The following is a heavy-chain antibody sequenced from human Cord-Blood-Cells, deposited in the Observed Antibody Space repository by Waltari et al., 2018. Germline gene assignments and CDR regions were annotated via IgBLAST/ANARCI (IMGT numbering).Heavy chain of an antibody. CDR3: ARDGFGCSSTSCYHYCDY. D-gene: IGHD2-2*01. CDR2: IIPIFGTA. V-gene: IGHV1-69*01. CDR1: AATVSSTA. Sequence: QVQLLQSGAAVKMPASALKASCKASAATVSSTAISWVRLAPGQGLEWMGGIIPIFGTANYAQKFQGRVTITADESTSTAYMGLSSLRSEDTAVYYCARDGFGCSSTSCYHYCDYWGQGTLVTVSS. J-gene: IGHJ4*02.